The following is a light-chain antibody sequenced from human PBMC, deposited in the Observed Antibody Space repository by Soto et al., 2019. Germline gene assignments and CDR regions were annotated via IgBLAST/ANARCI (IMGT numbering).Light chain of an antibody. V-gene: IGLV1-40*01. J-gene: IGLJ3*02. CDR1: SSNIGAGYD. CDR3: QSYDSSLSGWV. CDR2: GNS. Sequence: QSVLTQPPSVSGAPGQRVTISCTGSSSNIGAGYDVHWYQQLPGTAPKLLIYGNSNRPSRVPDRFSGSKSGTSASLAITGIQAEDEADYDGQSYDSSLSGWVFGGGTKLTVL.